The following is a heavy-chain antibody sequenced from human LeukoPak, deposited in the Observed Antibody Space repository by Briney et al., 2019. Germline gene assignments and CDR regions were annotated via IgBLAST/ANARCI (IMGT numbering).Heavy chain of an antibody. CDR1: GFTFSSYW. D-gene: IGHD5-18*01. V-gene: IGHV3-74*01. CDR3: ARVDTAMVGYFLH. Sequence: GGSLRLSCAASGFTFSSYWMHWVRQAPGKGLVWVSRINSDGSSTSYADSVKGRFTISRDNAKNTLYLQMNSLRAEDTAVYYCARVDTAMVGYFLHWGQGTLVTVSS. J-gene: IGHJ1*01. CDR2: INSDGSST.